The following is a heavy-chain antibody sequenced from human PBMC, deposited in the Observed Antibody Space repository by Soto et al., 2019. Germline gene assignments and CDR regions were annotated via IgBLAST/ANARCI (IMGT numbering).Heavy chain of an antibody. CDR1: GFTFSSYN. CDR2: ISSSGSTI. D-gene: IGHD6-25*01. CDR3: AREGSSGLFDF. J-gene: IGHJ4*02. Sequence: PGGSLRLSCAASGFTFSSYNMNWVRQAPGKGLEWVSYISSSGSTIYYADSVKGRFTISRDNAKNSLYLQMNSLRAEDTAVYYCAREGSSGLFDFWGQGALVTVSS. V-gene: IGHV3-48*01.